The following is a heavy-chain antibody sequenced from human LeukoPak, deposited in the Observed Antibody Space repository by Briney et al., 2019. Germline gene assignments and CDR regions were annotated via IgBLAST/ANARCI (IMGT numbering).Heavy chain of an antibody. CDR2: IYHSGST. J-gene: IGHJ5*02. CDR1: GYSISSGYY. Sequence: SETLSLTCTVSGYSISSGYYWGWIRQPPGKGLEWIGSIYHSGSTYYNPSLKSRVTISVDTSKNQFSLKLSSVTAADTAMFYCARGLGPGNWFDPWGQGTLVTVSS. CDR3: ARGLGPGNWFDP. V-gene: IGHV4-38-2*02. D-gene: IGHD3-10*01.